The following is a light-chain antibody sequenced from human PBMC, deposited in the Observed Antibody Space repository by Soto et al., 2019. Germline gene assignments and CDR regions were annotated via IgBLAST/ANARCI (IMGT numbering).Light chain of an antibody. CDR1: QEINNW. CDR2: KAS. Sequence: DIQMTQSPSTLSASVGDRVTITCRASQEINNWLAWYQQKPAKAHKLLIYKASNLESGVPSRVSGSGSGTEFTLTSSSLQPDDLASYYCQLYKSYSLITFGEGTRLEVQ. CDR3: QLYKSYSLIT. V-gene: IGKV1-5*03. J-gene: IGKJ5*01.